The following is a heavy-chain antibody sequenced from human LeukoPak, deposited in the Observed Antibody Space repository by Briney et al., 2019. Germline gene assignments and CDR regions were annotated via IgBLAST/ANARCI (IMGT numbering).Heavy chain of an antibody. V-gene: IGHV4-59*01. D-gene: IGHD1-1*01. CDR2: IYYSGST. CDR3: ARDHGTARGDY. CDR1: GGSISSYY. J-gene: IGHJ4*02. Sequence: SETLSLTCTVSGGSISSYYWSWIRQPPGKGLEWIGYIYYSGSTNYNPSLKSRVTISVDTSKNQFSLKPSSVTAADTAVYYCARDHGTARGDYWGQGTLVTVSS.